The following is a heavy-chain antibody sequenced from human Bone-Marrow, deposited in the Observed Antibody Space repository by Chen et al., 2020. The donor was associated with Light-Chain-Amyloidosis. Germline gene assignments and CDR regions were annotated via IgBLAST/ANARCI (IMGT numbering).Heavy chain of an antibody. J-gene: IGHJ3*02. V-gene: IGHV1-3*04. CDR1: GDTLTKYT. Sequence: QVQFVQSGAEVEKPGASVKISCKASGDTLTKYTIHWVRQAPGQSLEWMGWINTANTNTEYSQKFQGRVTMTRDISANTAYMELSSLRSEDTAVYYCARVQYCTGGTCYSDALDIWGQGTMVTVSS. CDR2: INTANTNT. D-gene: IGHD2-15*01. CDR3: ARVQYCTGGTCYSDALDI.